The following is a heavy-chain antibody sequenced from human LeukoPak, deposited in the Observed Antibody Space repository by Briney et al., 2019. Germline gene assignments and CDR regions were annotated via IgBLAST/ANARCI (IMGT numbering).Heavy chain of an antibody. Sequence: GGSLRLSCATSGFTFSSYAMSWVRQAPGKGLEWASGIGASGGSTYYADSVKGRFTISRDNSKNTLYLQMNSLRTEDTAVYYCAKAEGYDILTGLDYWGKGTLVTVSS. CDR2: IGASGGST. J-gene: IGHJ4*02. D-gene: IGHD3-9*01. V-gene: IGHV3-23*01. CDR1: GFTFSSYA. CDR3: AKAEGYDILTGLDY.